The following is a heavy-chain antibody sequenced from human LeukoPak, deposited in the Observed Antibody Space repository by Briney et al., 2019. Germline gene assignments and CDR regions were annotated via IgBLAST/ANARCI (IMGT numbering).Heavy chain of an antibody. CDR3: ARGCSSTSCYDAFDI. CDR1: GGSISSYY. V-gene: IGHV4-4*07. Sequence: PSETLSLTCTVSGGSISSYYWSWIRQPAGKGLEWIGRIYTSGSTNYTPSLKSRVTISVDTSKNQFSLKLSSVTAADTAVYYCARGCSSTSCYDAFDIWGQGTMVTVSS. CDR2: IYTSGST. D-gene: IGHD2-2*01. J-gene: IGHJ3*02.